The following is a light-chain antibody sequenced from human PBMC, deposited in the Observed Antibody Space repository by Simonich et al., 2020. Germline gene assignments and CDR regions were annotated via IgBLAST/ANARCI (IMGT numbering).Light chain of an antibody. Sequence: NFMLTQPHSVSESPGKTVTISCTRSSGSIASNYVQWYQQRPGSSPTTVIYEHNQIPSGVPDRFSGSIDSSSNSASLTISGLKTEDEADYYCQSYDSSNRVFGGGTKLTVL. V-gene: IGLV6-57*01. CDR2: EHN. CDR1: SGSIASNY. CDR3: QSYDSSNRV. J-gene: IGLJ2*01.